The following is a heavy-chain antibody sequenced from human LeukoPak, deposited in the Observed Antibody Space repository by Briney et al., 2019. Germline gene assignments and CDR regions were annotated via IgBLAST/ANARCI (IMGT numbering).Heavy chain of an antibody. CDR1: RYTFDIYA. J-gene: IGHJ4*02. CDR2: ISWNSGYI. V-gene: IGHV3-9*01. Sequence: PGGSLRLFCAASRYTFDIYAMHWVRQAPGKGLEWLSIISWNSGYIGYADSVKGRFTISRDNAKKSLDLQMNSLRAEDTAFYYCAKVRGTYSSGYFFDYWGQGTLVTVSS. D-gene: IGHD6-19*01. CDR3: AKVRGTYSSGYFFDY.